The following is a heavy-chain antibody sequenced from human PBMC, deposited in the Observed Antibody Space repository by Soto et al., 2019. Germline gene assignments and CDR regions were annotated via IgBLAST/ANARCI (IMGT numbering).Heavy chain of an antibody. CDR3: ARGGEVPDYFGLDV. Sequence: EVQVVESGGGLVQPGGSLRLSCAASGFTLSSYWMSWVRQAPGKGLEWVANIKQDGSEKYHVDSVKGRFTISRDNAKNSLYLQMNSLRAEDTAVYYRARGGEVPDYFGLDVWGQGTTVTVSS. V-gene: IGHV3-7*03. CDR1: GFTLSSYW. D-gene: IGHD5-12*01. J-gene: IGHJ6*02. CDR2: IKQDGSEK.